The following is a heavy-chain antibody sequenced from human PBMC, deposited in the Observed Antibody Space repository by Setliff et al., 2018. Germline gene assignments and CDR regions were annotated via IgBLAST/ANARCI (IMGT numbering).Heavy chain of an antibody. D-gene: IGHD2-2*01. CDR3: ARDGFEIVVVPAAIYYYYYMDV. Sequence: ASVKVSCKASGYTSTSYAMHWVRQAPGQRLEWMGWINAGNGNTKYSQKFQGRVTITRDTSASTAYMELSSLRPEDTAVYYCARDGFEIVVVPAAIYYYYYMDVWGKGTTVTVSS. J-gene: IGHJ6*03. V-gene: IGHV1-3*01. CDR1: GYTSTSYA. CDR2: INAGNGNT.